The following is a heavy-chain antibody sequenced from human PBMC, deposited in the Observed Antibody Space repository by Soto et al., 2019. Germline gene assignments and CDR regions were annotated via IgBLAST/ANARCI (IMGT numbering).Heavy chain of an antibody. Sequence: QVQLRQWGAGLLKPSETLSLTCAVNGGSFNDYYWAWIRQPPGKGLEWIGEIYHSGNTYYNPSLESRVIMSVDTSKKQFSLRLNSVTAADTAMYYCARVRRGFNRESWSYWYNGMDVWGQGTTVTVS. CDR1: GGSFNDYY. V-gene: IGHV4-34*02. CDR2: IYHSGNT. D-gene: IGHD3-16*01. CDR3: ARVRRGFNRESWSYWYNGMDV. J-gene: IGHJ6*02.